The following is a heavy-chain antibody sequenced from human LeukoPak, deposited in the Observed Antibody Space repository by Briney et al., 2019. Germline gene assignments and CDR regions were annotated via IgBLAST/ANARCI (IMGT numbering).Heavy chain of an antibody. D-gene: IGHD2-2*01. CDR1: GFTLSSYA. CDR2: IRDDGSNR. CDR3: AKKEGPAAIFYYFDY. V-gene: IGHV3-30*02. J-gene: IGHJ4*02. Sequence: GGSLRLSCAASGFTLSSYAMSWVRQAPGKGLEWVAFIRDDGSNRYHADSVKGRFTISRDNSKNTLYLEMNSLRAEDTAVYYCAKKEGPAAIFYYFDYWGQGTLVTVSS.